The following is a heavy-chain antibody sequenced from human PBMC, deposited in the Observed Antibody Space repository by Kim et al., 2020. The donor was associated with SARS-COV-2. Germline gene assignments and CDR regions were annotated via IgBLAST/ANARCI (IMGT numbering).Heavy chain of an antibody. J-gene: IGHJ3*02. CDR3: ARGPDYYDSSGYYFDI. D-gene: IGHD3-22*01. V-gene: IGHV1-18*01. CDR1: GYTFTSYG. CDR2: ISAYNGNT. Sequence: ASVKVSCKASGYTFTSYGISWVRQAPGQGLEWMGWISAYNGNTNYAQKLQGRVTMTTDTSTSTAYMELRSLRSDDTAVYYCARGPDYYDSSGYYFDIWGQGTMVTVSS.